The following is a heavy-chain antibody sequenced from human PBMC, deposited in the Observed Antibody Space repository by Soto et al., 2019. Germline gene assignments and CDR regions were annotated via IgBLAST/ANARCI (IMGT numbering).Heavy chain of an antibody. CDR1: GFTFSSYA. D-gene: IGHD2-21*02. Sequence: GGSLRLSCAAPGFTFSSYAMSWVRQAPGKGLEWVSAISGSGGSTYYADSVKGRFTISRDNSKNTLYLQMNSLRAEDTAVYYCAKQNGYGGNSELEYWGQGTLVTVSS. J-gene: IGHJ4*02. CDR2: ISGSGGST. CDR3: AKQNGYGGNSELEY. V-gene: IGHV3-23*01.